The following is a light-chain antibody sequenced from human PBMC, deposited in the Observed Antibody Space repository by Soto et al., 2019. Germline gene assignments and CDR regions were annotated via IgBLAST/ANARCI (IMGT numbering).Light chain of an antibody. CDR1: SSNIGSGV. J-gene: IGLJ1*01. Sequence: VLTQPPSASGTPGQTVTISCSGSSSNIGSGVVNWYQQLPGTAPKLLIYSNNQWPSGVPDRFSGSKSGTSASLAISGLQSEDEADYYCAAWDDSLNGPLFGTGTKLTVL. CDR2: SNN. V-gene: IGLV1-44*01. CDR3: AAWDDSLNGPL.